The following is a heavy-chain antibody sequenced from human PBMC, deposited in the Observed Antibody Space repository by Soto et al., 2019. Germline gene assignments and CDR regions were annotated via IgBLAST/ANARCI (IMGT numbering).Heavy chain of an antibody. CDR1: GFTFSSYW. D-gene: IGHD2-15*01. Sequence: PGGSLRLSCAASGFTFSSYWMSWVRQAPGKGLEWVANIKQDGSEKYYVDSVRGRFTISRDNAKHSLYLQMNSLRAEDTAVYYCLDGGNGFCYFDHWGQGTLVTVSS. V-gene: IGHV3-7*05. J-gene: IGHJ4*02. CDR3: LDGGNGFCYFDH. CDR2: IKQDGSEK.